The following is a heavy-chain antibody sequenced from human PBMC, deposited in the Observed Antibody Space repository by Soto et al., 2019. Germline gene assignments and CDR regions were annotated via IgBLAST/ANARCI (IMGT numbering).Heavy chain of an antibody. V-gene: IGHV3-30*18. CDR2: ISYDGSNK. Sequence: GGSLRLSCAASGFTFSSYGMHWVRQAPGKGLEWVAVISYDGSNKYYADSVKGRFTISRDNSKNTLYLQMNSLRAEDTAVYYCAKIPLGRMEAAAANSYYFDYWGQGTLVTVSS. CDR3: AKIPLGRMEAAAANSYYFDY. D-gene: IGHD6-13*01. CDR1: GFTFSSYG. J-gene: IGHJ4*02.